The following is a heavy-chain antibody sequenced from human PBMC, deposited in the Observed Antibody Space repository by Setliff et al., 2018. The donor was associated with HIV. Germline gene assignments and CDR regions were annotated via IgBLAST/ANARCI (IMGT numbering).Heavy chain of an antibody. CDR2: ISRSTSNT. CDR3: AKDPRAAVATICDY. V-gene: IGHV3-11*05. D-gene: IGHD5-12*01. CDR1: GFTFSDYY. J-gene: IGHJ4*02. Sequence: PGGSLRLSCAASGFTFSDYYMSWIRQAPGKGLEWISYISRSTSNTKYADSVKGRFTISRDNAKNSLYLQMNSLRAEDTAVYYCAKDPRAAVATICDYWGQGTLVTVSS.